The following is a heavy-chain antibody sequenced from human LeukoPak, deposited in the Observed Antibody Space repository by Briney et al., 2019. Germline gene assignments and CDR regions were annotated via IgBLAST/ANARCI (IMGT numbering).Heavy chain of an antibody. CDR2: ISAYNGNT. Sequence: ASVKVSCKASGYTFTSYGISWVRQAPGQGLEWMGWISAYNGNTNYAQKLQGRLTMTTDTSTSTAYMELRSLRSDDTALYYCARVPCTSASCLNWFDPWGQGTLVTVSS. CDR3: ARVPCTSASCLNWFDP. V-gene: IGHV1-18*01. D-gene: IGHD2-2*01. CDR1: GYTFTSYG. J-gene: IGHJ5*02.